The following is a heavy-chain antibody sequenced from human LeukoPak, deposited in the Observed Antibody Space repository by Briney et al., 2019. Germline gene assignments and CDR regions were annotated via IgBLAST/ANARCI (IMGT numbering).Heavy chain of an antibody. CDR1: GGSISSYY. J-gene: IGHJ3*02. CDR3: ARLRGGIYSSRDAFDI. Sequence: SETLSLTCTVSGGSISSYYWSWIRQPAGKGLEWIGRIYTSGSTNYNPSLKSRVTMSVDTSKNQFSLKLSSVTAADTAVYYCARLRGGIYSSRDAFDIWGQGTMVTVSS. CDR2: IYTSGST. V-gene: IGHV4-4*07. D-gene: IGHD6-19*01.